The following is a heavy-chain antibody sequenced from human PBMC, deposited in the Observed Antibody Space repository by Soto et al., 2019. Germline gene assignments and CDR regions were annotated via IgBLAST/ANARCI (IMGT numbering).Heavy chain of an antibody. Sequence: SETLSLTXTVSGGSISSYYWSWIRQPPGKGLEWIGYIYYSGSTNYNPSLKSRVTISVDTSKNQFSLKLSSVTAADTAVYYCARGIAARPVGSTHFDYWGQGTLVTVSS. CDR3: ARGIAARPVGSTHFDY. CDR2: IYYSGST. D-gene: IGHD6-6*01. CDR1: GGSISSYY. J-gene: IGHJ4*02. V-gene: IGHV4-59*01.